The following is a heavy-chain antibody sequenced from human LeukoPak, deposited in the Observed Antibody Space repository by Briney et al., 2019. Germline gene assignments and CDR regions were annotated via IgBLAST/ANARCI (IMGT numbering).Heavy chain of an antibody. Sequence: GGSLRLSCAASGFTFDDYAMHWVRQAPGKGLEWVSGISWNSGSIGYADSVKGRFTISRDNAKNSLYLQMNSLRAEDTALYYCAKDRGWSQGFNFDYWGQGTLVTVSS. V-gene: IGHV3-9*01. D-gene: IGHD6-19*01. J-gene: IGHJ4*02. CDR1: GFTFDDYA. CDR2: ISWNSGSI. CDR3: AKDRGWSQGFNFDY.